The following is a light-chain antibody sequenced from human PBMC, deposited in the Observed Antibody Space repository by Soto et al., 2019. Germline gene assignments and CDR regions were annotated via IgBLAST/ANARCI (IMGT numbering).Light chain of an antibody. CDR2: KAS. V-gene: IGKV1-5*03. CDR3: QHYTSYSEA. Sequence: DIQMTQSPSTLSGSVGNRITITCRASQTISSWLAWYQQKPGRAPKLLIYKASTLKSGVSSRFSGSGSGTEFSLTISRLQTNDLATHCSQHYTSYSEASGQGNKL. CDR1: QTISSW. J-gene: IGKJ1*01.